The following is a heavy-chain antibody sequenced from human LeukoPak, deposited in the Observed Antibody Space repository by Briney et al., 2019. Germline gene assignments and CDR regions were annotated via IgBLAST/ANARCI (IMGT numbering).Heavy chain of an antibody. D-gene: IGHD5-18*01. V-gene: IGHV3-30*18. CDR2: ISYDGSNK. CDR3: AKDHTAGTLGAGAFDY. J-gene: IGHJ4*02. CDR1: GFTFSSYS. Sequence: GGSLRLSCAASGFTFSSYSMNWVRQAPGKGLEWVAVISYDGSNKYYADSVKGRFTISRDNSKNTLYLQMNSLRAEDTAVYYCAKDHTAGTLGAGAFDYWGQGTLVTVSS.